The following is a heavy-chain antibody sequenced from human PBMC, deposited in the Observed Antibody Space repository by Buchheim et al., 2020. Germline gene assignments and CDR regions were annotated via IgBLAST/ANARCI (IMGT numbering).Heavy chain of an antibody. CDR2: IKSKVDGETS. CDR1: GFTFKNAW. Sequence: EVKLVDSGGGLVKPGGSLKLSCAASGFTFKNAWMNWVRQAPGKGLEWVGRIKSKVDGETSDYAAPVQGSFSISRDDSKNVLTLQMDSLKTEDTAVYYCATDPDSSSYYSFDYWGQG. J-gene: IGHJ4*02. D-gene: IGHD3-22*01. V-gene: IGHV3-15*01. CDR3: ATDPDSSSYYSFDY.